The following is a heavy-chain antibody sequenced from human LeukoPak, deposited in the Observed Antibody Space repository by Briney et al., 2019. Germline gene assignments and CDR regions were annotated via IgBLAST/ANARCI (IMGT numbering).Heavy chain of an antibody. CDR3: AREVPSRAYDSSGYYFGY. CDR2: IYTSGST. Sequence: SETLSLTCTVSGGSISSYYWSWIRQPAGKRLEWIGRIYTSGSTNYNPSLKSRVTMSVDTSKNQFSLKLSSVTAADTAVYYCAREVPSRAYDSSGYYFGYWGQGTLVTVSS. V-gene: IGHV4-4*07. D-gene: IGHD3-22*01. CDR1: GGSISSYY. J-gene: IGHJ4*02.